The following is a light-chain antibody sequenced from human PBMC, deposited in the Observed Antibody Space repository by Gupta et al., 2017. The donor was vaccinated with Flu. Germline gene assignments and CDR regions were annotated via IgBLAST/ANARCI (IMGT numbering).Light chain of an antibody. CDR2: EGS. V-gene: IGLV2-23*01. CDR3: CSYAGSSTWV. J-gene: IGLJ3*02. Sequence: QSALTQPASVSGSPGQSITISCTGTSSDVGRYDLVSWYQQHPDKAPKLMIYEGSKRPSGVFNRFSGSKSGNTASLTISGLQAEDEADYYCCSYAGSSTWVFGGRTKVTVL. CDR1: SSDVGRYDL.